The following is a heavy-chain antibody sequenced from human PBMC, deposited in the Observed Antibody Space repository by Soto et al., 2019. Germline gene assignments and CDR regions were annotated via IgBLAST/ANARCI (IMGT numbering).Heavy chain of an antibody. CDR2: ISAYNGNT. V-gene: IGHV1-18*01. CDR1: GYTFTSYG. D-gene: IGHD6-6*01. CDR3: ATGPSLEYSSSSGWFDP. J-gene: IGHJ5*02. Sequence: QVQLVQSGAEVKKPGASVKVSCKASGYTFTSYGISWVRQAPGQGLEWMGWISAYNGNTNYAQKLQGRVTRTTDTSTSTAYMELRSLRSDDTAVYYCATGPSLEYSSSSGWFDPWGQGTLVTVSS.